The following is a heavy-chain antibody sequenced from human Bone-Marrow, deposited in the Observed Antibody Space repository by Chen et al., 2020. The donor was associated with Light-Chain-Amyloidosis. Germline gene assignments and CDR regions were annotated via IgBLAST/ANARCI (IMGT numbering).Heavy chain of an antibody. V-gene: IGHV3-48*01. J-gene: IGHJ5*02. CDR1: RFAFSNYG. D-gene: IGHD4-17*01. CDR2: ISGSSSAI. CDR3: ARRSYGGPDR. Sequence: EVQLVESGGGLVQPGGSLRLSCSASRFAFSNYGMNWVRQAPGKGLEWISYISGSSSAISYADSVNGRFTISRDNAKNSLSLQMNSLRAEDTAIYYCARRSYGGPDRWGQGTLVTVSS.